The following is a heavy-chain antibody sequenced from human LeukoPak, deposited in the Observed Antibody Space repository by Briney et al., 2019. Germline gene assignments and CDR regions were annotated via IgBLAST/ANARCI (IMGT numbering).Heavy chain of an antibody. CDR1: GGSISSYY. J-gene: IGHJ6*02. CDR3: ARDRATNYYYGMDV. Sequence: SETLSLTCTVSGGSISSYYWSWSRQPAGKGLEWIARIYTSGSTNYNPSLKSRVTMSVDTSKNQFSLKLSSVTAADTAVYYCARDRATNYYYGMDVWGQGTTVTVSS. V-gene: IGHV4-4*07. CDR2: IYTSGST. D-gene: IGHD5-24*01.